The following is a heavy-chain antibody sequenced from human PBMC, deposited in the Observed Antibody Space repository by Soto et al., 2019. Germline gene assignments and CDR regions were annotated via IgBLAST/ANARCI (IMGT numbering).Heavy chain of an antibody. Sequence: QVQLQESGPGLVKPSETLSLTCTVSGGSISSYYWSWIRQPPGKGLEWIGIIFYSGNTSYNPSHKSRVTISIDTSEYQFSLKLNSVTAADTAVYYCASMIGDPVLSFDSWGQGTLVAVSS. D-gene: IGHD3-10*02. CDR3: ASMIGDPVLSFDS. CDR1: GGSISSYY. CDR2: IFYSGNT. V-gene: IGHV4-59*01. J-gene: IGHJ5*01.